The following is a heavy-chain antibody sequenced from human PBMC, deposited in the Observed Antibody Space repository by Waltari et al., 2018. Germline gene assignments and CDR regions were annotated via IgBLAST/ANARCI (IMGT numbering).Heavy chain of an antibody. V-gene: IGHV5-51*01. CDR3: ARHGCTTINCPGAFDI. Sequence: VQLVQSGAEVKEPGESLKISCQASGYSVTNYWIGWVRQMPEKGLEWMGSIYPGDSNTRYSPSFQGQVTISADKSTSTAYLQWSSLKASDTAMYYCARHGCTTINCPGAFDISGQGTMVTVSS. CDR2: IYPGDSNT. CDR1: GYSVTNYW. D-gene: IGHD3-10*01. J-gene: IGHJ3*02.